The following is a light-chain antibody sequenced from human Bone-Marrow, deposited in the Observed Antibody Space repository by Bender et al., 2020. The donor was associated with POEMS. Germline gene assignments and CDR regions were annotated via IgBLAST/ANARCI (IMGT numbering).Light chain of an antibody. CDR2: EGS. CDR3: CSYAGNFYV. V-gene: IGLV2-23*01. Sequence: QSALTQPASVSGSPGQSITISCTGTNSDFGNYNLVSWYQQHPGKVPKVLIYEGSQRPSGVSSRFSGSKSGNTASLTISGLQADDEADYYCCSYAGNFYVFGSGTKVTVL. CDR1: NSDFGNYNL. J-gene: IGLJ1*01.